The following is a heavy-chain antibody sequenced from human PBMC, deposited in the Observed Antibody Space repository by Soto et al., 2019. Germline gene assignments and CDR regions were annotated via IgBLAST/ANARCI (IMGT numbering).Heavy chain of an antibody. Sequence: PGESLKISCKASGYSFTSYWIGWVRQMPGKGLEWMGIIYPGDSDARYSPSFQGQVTISADKSISTAYLQWSSLKASDTAMYYCARLGSCSGGNCYSYNCFDPWGQGTPVTVSS. J-gene: IGHJ5*02. CDR1: GYSFTSYW. CDR2: IYPGDSDA. D-gene: IGHD2-15*01. V-gene: IGHV5-51*01. CDR3: ARLGSCSGGNCYSYNCFDP.